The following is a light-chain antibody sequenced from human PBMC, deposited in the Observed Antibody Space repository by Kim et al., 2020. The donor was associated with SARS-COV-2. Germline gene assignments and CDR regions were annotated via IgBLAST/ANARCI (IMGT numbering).Light chain of an antibody. Sequence: SGSQGERATPSCRASQSVSSSLAWYRQKRGQAPRLRSYGASTRATGIPARFSGSGSGTEFTLTISSLQSEDFAVYYCQQYNNWWTFGQGTKVDIK. V-gene: IGKV3-15*01. CDR2: GAS. J-gene: IGKJ1*01. CDR1: QSVSSS. CDR3: QQYNNWWT.